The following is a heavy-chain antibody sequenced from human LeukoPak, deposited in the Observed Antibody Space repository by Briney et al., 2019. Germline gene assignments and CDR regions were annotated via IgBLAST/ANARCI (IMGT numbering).Heavy chain of an antibody. CDR3: VGVRWFGGSNWFDP. V-gene: IGHV3-64D*09. D-gene: IGHD3-10*01. CDR1: GFTFSTSA. Sequence: GGPLRLSCSASGFTFSTSAMHWVRQAPGKGLEYVSAISSNGGSTYYADSVKGRFTISRDNSKNTLHLQMSSLRAEDTAVYYCVGVRWFGGSNWFDPWGQGTLVTVSS. CDR2: ISSNGGST. J-gene: IGHJ5*02.